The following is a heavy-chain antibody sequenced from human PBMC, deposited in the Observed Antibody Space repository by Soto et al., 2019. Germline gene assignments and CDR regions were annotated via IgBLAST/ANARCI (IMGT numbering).Heavy chain of an antibody. D-gene: IGHD3-9*01. CDR1: GFTFSDYY. Sequence: GGSLRLSCAASGFTFSDYYMSWIRQAPGKGLEWVSYISSSGSTIYYADSVKGRFTISRDNSKNTLYLQMNSLRAEDTAVYYCANLRLMRYSPYWGQGTLVTVSS. CDR2: ISSSGSTI. J-gene: IGHJ4*02. V-gene: IGHV3-11*01. CDR3: ANLRLMRYSPY.